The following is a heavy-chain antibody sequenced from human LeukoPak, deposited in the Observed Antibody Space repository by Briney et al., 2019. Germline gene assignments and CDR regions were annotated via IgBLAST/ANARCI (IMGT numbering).Heavy chain of an antibody. V-gene: IGHV1-46*01. CDR1: GCTFTSYY. CDR3: ARERITVTTDSDDY. J-gene: IGHJ4*02. Sequence: ASVKVSCKASGCTFTSYYMHWVRQAPGQGLERMGIINPSGGSTSYAQKFQGRVTMTRDMSTSTVYMELSSLRSEDTAVYYCARERITVTTDSDDYWGQGTLVTVSS. D-gene: IGHD4-17*01. CDR2: INPSGGST.